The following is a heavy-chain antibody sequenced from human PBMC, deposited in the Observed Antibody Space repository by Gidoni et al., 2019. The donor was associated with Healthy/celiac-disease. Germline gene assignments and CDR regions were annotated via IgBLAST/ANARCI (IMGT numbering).Heavy chain of an antibody. J-gene: IGHJ2*01. V-gene: IGHV4-59*08. CDR3: ARQSMNSDAYWYFDF. Sequence: QVQLQESGPGLVKPSETLSLTCTVPGCSLSSYYWSWIRQPPGKGLEWIGYIYYSGSTNYNPSLKSRVTISVDTSKNQFSLKLSSVTAADTAVYYCARQSMNSDAYWYFDFWGRGTLVTVSS. CDR1: GCSLSSYY. CDR2: IYYSGST. D-gene: IGHD1-7*01.